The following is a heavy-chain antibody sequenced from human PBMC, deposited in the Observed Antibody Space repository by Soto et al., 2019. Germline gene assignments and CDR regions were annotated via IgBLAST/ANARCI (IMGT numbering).Heavy chain of an antibody. CDR2: IYPGDSDT. D-gene: IGHD3-10*01. CDR3: PRFAWNFYKTGDV. Sequence: GEVPETSWEGSCYGFAKYWIAWGRQMPGKGLEWMGIIYPGDSDTRYSPSFQGQVTISADKSIRTVYLQWSSLKASDTAMCYCPRFAWNFYKTGDVWGQGTTVTVSS. CDR1: CYGFAKYW. V-gene: IGHV5-51*01. J-gene: IGHJ6*02.